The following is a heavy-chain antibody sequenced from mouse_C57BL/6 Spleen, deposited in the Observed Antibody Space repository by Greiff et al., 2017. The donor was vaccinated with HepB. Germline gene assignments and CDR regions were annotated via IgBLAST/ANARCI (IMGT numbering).Heavy chain of an antibody. J-gene: IGHJ4*01. Sequence: EVQVVESGEGLVKPGGSLKLSCAASGFTFSSYAMSWVRQTPEKRLEWVAYISSGGDYIYYADTVKGRFTISRDNARNTLYLQMSSLKSEDTAMYYCTRDRGSIAMDYWGQGTSVTVSS. CDR1: GFTFSSYA. D-gene: IGHD1-1*01. CDR3: TRDRGSIAMDY. V-gene: IGHV5-9-1*02. CDR2: ISSGGDYI.